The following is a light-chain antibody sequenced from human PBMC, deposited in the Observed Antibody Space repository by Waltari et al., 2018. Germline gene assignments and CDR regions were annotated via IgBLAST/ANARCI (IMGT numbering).Light chain of an antibody. CDR3: SSYTSSMTYV. CDR2: DVS. Sequence: QSALTQPASVSGSPGPSITIPCTGTSSDVGAYKYVSWYQQHPDKAPKLIIFDVSDRPSGVSDRFSGSKSGNTASLTISGLQAEDEADYYCSSYTSSMTYVFGTATKVTVL. J-gene: IGLJ1*01. V-gene: IGLV2-14*03. CDR1: SSDVGAYKY.